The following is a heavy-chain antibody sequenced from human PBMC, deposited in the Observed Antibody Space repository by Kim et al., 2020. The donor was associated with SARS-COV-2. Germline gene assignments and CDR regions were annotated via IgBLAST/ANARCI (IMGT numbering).Heavy chain of an antibody. J-gene: IGHJ4*02. V-gene: IGHV3-23*01. CDR1: VVTFSFYS. D-gene: IGHD1-26*01. Sequence: GLSLCLSCAASVVTFSFYSFCWVFFSLFHVLDVVAAISGSGGSTYYADSVKGRFTISRDISKNTLYLQMNSLRAEDTAVYYCAKEKGELPGIGDYWGQGTLVTVSS. CDR3: AKEKGELPGIGDY. CDR2: ISGSGGST.